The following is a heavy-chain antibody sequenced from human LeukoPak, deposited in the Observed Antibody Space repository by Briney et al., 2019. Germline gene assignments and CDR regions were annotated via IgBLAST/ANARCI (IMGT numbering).Heavy chain of an antibody. V-gene: IGHV3-21*01. CDR1: GFTFSSYS. D-gene: IGHD5-24*01. CDR2: ISSSSSYI. CDR3: ARDLSQRWLQLGSFDY. Sequence: MAGGSLRLSYGASGFTFSSYSMNWVRQAPGKGLEWVSSISSSSSYIYYADSVKGRFTISRDNAKNSLYLQMNSLRAEDTAVYYCARDLSQRWLQLGSFDYWGQGTLVTVSS. J-gene: IGHJ4*02.